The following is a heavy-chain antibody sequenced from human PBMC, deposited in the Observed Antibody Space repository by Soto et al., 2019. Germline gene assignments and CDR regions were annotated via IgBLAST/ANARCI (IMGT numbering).Heavy chain of an antibody. CDR1: GYTFTSYG. CDR3: AIVVVAGKFDP. J-gene: IGHJ5*02. V-gene: IGHV1-69*04. D-gene: IGHD6-19*01. Sequence: GASVKVSCKASGYTFTSYGISWVRQAPGQGLEWMGRIIPILGIANYAQKFQGRVTITADKSTSTAYMELSSLRSEDTAVYYCAIVVVAGKFDPWGQGTLVTVSS. CDR2: IIPILGIA.